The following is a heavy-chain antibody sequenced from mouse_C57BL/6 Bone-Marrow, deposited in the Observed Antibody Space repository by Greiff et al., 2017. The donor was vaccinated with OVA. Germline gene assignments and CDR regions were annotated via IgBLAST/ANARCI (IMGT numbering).Heavy chain of an antibody. Sequence: EVKVEESGGGLVQPGGSMTLSCAASGFTFSDAWMDWVRQSPEKGLEWVAEIRNKANNHATYYAESVKGRFTISRDDSKSSVYLQMNSLRAEDTGIYYCTPLPLGPYYAMDYWGQGTSVTVSS. V-gene: IGHV6-6*01. J-gene: IGHJ4*01. CDR1: GFTFSDAW. D-gene: IGHD4-1*01. CDR2: IRNKANNHAT. CDR3: TPLPLGPYYAMDY.